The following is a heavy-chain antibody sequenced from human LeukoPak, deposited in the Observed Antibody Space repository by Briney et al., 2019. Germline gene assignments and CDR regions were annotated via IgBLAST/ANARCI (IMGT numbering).Heavy chain of an antibody. Sequence: PGGSLRLSCAASGFTFDDYAMPWVRQAPGKGLEWVSGISWNSGSIGYADSVKGRFTISRDNAKNSLYLQMNSLRAEDTALYYCAKDSGSYSSYFDYWGQGTLVTVSS. CDR1: GFTFDDYA. J-gene: IGHJ4*02. CDR3: AKDSGSYSSYFDY. CDR2: ISWNSGSI. D-gene: IGHD1-26*01. V-gene: IGHV3-9*01.